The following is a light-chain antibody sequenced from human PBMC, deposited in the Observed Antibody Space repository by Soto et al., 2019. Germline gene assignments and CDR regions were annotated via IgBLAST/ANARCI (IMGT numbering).Light chain of an antibody. Sequence: EIVLTQSPDTLSLSPGERATFSCRASQSVNSDYLAWYRQKPGQAPSLLMYAKSTRATGIPDRFYGSGSGTDFTLTIYRLEPEDFAVYYCQQYGNSPQTFGQGTKVDIK. CDR3: QQYGNSPQT. V-gene: IGKV3-20*01. CDR2: AKS. CDR1: QSVNSDY. J-gene: IGKJ1*01.